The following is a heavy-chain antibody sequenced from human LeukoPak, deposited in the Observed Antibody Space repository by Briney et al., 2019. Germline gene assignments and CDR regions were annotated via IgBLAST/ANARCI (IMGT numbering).Heavy chain of an antibody. CDR1: GFTFSSYA. V-gene: IGHV3-48*02. CDR2: ISTSSNRI. CDR3: ARVSAPGTSGWYFGY. Sequence: SGGSLRLSCAASGFTFSSYAMHWVRQAPGKGLEWVSYISTSSNRIDYADSVKGRFTMSRDNAKNLLYLQMNSLRDEDTAMYYCARVSAPGTSGWYFGYWGQGTLVTVSS. J-gene: IGHJ4*02. D-gene: IGHD6-19*01.